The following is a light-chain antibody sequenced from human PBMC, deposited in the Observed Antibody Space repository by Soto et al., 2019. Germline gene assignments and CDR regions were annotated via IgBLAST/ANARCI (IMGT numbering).Light chain of an antibody. V-gene: IGLV8-61*01. CDR2: NPN. CDR1: SASVSTTYY. CDR3: ALYMGRGISV. J-gene: IGLJ2*01. Sequence: QTVVTQEPSFSVSPGGTVTLTCGLTSASVSTTYYPSWYQQTPGQAPRTLIYNPNTRSSGVPDRFSACILGNKAALTITGAQPDDESEYYCALYMGRGISVFGGGTKVTVL.